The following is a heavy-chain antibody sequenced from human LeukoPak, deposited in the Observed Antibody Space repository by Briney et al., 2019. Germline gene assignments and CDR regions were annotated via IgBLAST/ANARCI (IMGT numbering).Heavy chain of an antibody. CDR2: ISPSGGTT. J-gene: IGHJ3*02. Sequence: ASVKVPCKASGYTFTSYYMHWVRQAPGQGLEWMGIISPSGGTTSYAQKFQGRLTMTRDTSTSTVYMELSSLRSEDTAVYYCARVYSSGWSDAFDIWGQGTVVTVSS. D-gene: IGHD6-19*01. CDR3: ARVYSSGWSDAFDI. V-gene: IGHV1-46*01. CDR1: GYTFTSYY.